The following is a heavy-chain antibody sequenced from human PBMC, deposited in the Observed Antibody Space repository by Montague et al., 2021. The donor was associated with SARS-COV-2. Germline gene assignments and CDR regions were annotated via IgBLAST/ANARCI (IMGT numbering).Heavy chain of an antibody. V-gene: IGHV4-39*01. CDR3: ATLPASITMFGVVQGYDFDD. J-gene: IGHJ4*02. CDR1: GASISSRSYY. D-gene: IGHD3-3*01. Sequence: SETLSLTCTVSGASISSRSYYWGWIRQPPGKGLEWIGFKYYSGSTYYNPTLKSRVTISVDTSKNQFSLKLSSVTAADTAVYYCATLPASITMFGVVQGYDFDDWGQGTLVTVSS. CDR2: KYYSGST.